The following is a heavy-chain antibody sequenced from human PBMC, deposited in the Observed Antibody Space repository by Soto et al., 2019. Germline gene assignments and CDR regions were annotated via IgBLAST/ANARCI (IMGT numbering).Heavy chain of an antibody. CDR2: TSYDGSNK. CDR3: AKVKAAQPFWYYYGMDV. CDR1: GFTFSDYA. Sequence: TGGSLRLSCAASGFTFSDYAMHWVRQAPGKGLEWVALTSYDGSNKYYPDSVKGRFTISRDNSKNTLYLQMNSLRAEDTAVYYCAKVKAAQPFWYYYGMDVWGQGTTVTVSS. J-gene: IGHJ6*02. D-gene: IGHD6-6*01. V-gene: IGHV3-30*18.